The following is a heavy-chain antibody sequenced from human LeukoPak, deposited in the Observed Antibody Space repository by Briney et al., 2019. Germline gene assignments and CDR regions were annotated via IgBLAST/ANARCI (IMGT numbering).Heavy chain of an antibody. V-gene: IGHV3-66*01. CDR1: GFTVSSNY. CDR3: ARGQYYYDSSGYYYFDY. D-gene: IGHD3-22*01. CDR2: IYSGGST. J-gene: IGHJ4*02. Sequence: GGSLRLSCAASGFTVSSNYMSWVRQAPGKGLEWVSVIYSGGSTYYADSVKGRFTISRDNSKNTRYLQMNSLRAEDTAVYYCARGQYYYDSSGYYYFDYWGQGTLVTVSS.